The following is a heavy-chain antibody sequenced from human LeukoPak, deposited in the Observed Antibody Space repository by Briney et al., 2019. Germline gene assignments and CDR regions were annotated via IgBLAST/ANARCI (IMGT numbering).Heavy chain of an antibody. CDR2: INHSGST. CDR3: ARGTLYSSSRYYYYYGMDV. V-gene: IGHV4-34*01. Sequence: PPETLSLTCAVYGGSFSGYYWSWIRQPPGKGLEWIGEINHSGSTNYNPSLKSRVTISVDTSKNQFSLKLSSVTAADTAVYYCARGTLYSSSRYYYYYGMDVWGQGTTVTVSS. D-gene: IGHD6-13*01. J-gene: IGHJ6*02. CDR1: GGSFSGYY.